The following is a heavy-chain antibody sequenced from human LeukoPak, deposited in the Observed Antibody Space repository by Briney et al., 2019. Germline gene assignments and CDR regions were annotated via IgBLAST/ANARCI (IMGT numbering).Heavy chain of an antibody. J-gene: IGHJ4*02. V-gene: IGHV3-48*03. CDR2: ISSSGSTI. CDR3: AREGIGYFDY. Sequence: GGSLRLSFAASGFTFSSYEMNWVRQAPGKGLEWVSYISSSGSTIYYADSVKGRFTISRDNAKNSLYLQMNSLRAEDTAVYYCAREGIGYFDYWGQGTLVTVSS. CDR1: GFTFSSYE.